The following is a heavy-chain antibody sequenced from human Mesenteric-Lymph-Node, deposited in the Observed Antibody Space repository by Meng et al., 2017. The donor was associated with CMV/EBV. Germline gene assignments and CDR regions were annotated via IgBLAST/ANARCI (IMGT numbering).Heavy chain of an antibody. CDR1: GFTFSGHV. Sequence: GESLKISCAASGFTFSGHVMNWVRQAPGKGLEWVAVISYDGSDKYYADSVKGRFTISRDNSKNTLYLQMNSLRAEDTAVYYCARDRYCHNGVCYAFPPPYNYGMGVWGQGTTVTVSS. J-gene: IGHJ6*02. D-gene: IGHD2-8*01. CDR3: ARDRYCHNGVCYAFPPPYNYGMGV. V-gene: IGHV3-30*04. CDR2: ISYDGSDK.